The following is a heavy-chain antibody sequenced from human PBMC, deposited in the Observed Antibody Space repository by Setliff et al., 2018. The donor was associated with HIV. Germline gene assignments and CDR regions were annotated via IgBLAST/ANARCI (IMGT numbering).Heavy chain of an antibody. CDR2: IHYSGSS. V-gene: IGHV4-31*03. D-gene: IGHD5-18*01. Sequence: SETLSLTCTVSGDSISSGGYYWSWIRQHPGKVLEWIGYIHYSGSSYYNPSLRSRVTISVDTSKNQFSLKLGSVTAADTAVYFCARVTWIQLWLGWFDPWGQGTLVTVS. CDR3: ARVTWIQLWLGWFDP. CDR1: GDSISSGGYY. J-gene: IGHJ5*02.